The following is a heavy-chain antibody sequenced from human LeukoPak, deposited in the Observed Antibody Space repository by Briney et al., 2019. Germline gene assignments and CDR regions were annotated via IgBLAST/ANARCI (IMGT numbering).Heavy chain of an antibody. V-gene: IGHV3-7*03. J-gene: IGHJ4*02. CDR1: GFTFSSYW. Sequence: PGGSLRLSCAASGFTFSSYWMSWVRQASGEGLEWVAKINQDGTEEAYVDSVRGRFTISRDNAKNPLFLQMNSLRAEDTAVYYCARGPLIAAAGTWWGQGTLVTVSS. CDR3: ARGPLIAAAGTW. D-gene: IGHD6-13*01. CDR2: INQDGTEE.